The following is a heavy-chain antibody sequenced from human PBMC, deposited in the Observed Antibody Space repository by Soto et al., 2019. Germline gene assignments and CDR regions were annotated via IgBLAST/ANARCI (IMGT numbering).Heavy chain of an antibody. CDR3: ASSYYYDSSGYWY. CDR2: IYYSGST. Sequence: SETLSLTCTVSGGSISSYYWSWIRQPPGKGLEWIGYIYYSGSTNYNPSLKSRVTISVDTSKNQFSLKLSSVTAADTAVYYCASSYYYDSSGYWYWGQGILVTVSS. V-gene: IGHV4-59*01. J-gene: IGHJ4*02. CDR1: GGSISSYY. D-gene: IGHD3-22*01.